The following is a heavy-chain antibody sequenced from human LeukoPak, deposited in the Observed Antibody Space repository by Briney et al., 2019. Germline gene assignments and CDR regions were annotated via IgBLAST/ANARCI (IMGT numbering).Heavy chain of an antibody. J-gene: IGHJ4*02. V-gene: IGHV7-4-1*02. D-gene: IGHD3-10*01. CDR2: INTNTGNP. Sequence: GASVKVSCKASGYTFTGYFMHWVRQAPGQGLEWMGWINTNTGNPTYAQGFTGRFVFSLDTSVSTAYLQISSLKAEDTAVYYCARDVGPQITMVRGPLDYWGQGTLVTVSS. CDR1: GYTFTGYF. CDR3: ARDVGPQITMVRGPLDY.